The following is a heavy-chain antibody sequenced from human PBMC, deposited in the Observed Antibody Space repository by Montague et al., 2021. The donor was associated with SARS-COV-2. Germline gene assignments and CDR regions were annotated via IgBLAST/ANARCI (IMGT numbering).Heavy chain of an antibody. J-gene: IGHJ5*02. CDR3: ARGRYSSSWYGERRNWFDP. D-gene: IGHD6-13*01. V-gene: IGHV4-34*01. Sequence: SETLSLTCAVYGGSFSGYYWSWIRQPPGKGLEWIGEINHSGSTNYEPSLKSRVTISVDTSKNQFSLKLSSVTAADTAVYYCARGRYSSSWYGERRNWFDPWGQGTLVTVSS. CDR2: INHSGST. CDR1: GGSFSGYY.